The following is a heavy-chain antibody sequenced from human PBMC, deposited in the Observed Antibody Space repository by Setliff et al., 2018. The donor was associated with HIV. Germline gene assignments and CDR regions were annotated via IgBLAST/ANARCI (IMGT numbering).Heavy chain of an antibody. CDR2: IYSSGAT. V-gene: IGHV4-4*07. D-gene: IGHD3-10*01. CDR1: GDSFSIHY. Sequence: ETLSLTCSVSGDSFSIHYWNWIRQPAGKGLEWIGRIYSSGATSYNPSLRSRVTMSVDTSKNQLSLTLDSMTAADTAGYYFAKDRGEYFALWGRGNRVTVS. J-gene: IGHJ2*01. CDR3: AKDRGEYFAL.